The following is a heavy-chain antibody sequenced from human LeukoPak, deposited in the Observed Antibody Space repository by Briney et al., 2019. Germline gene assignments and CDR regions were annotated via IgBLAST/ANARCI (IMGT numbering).Heavy chain of an antibody. CDR2: IYYSGST. J-gene: IGHJ4*02. CDR1: GGSISSYY. Sequence: SETLSLTCAVYGGSISSYYWSWIRQPPGKGLEWIGYIYYSGSTNYNPSLKSRVTISVDTSKNQFSLKLSSVTAADTAVYYCARHSDFWSGYTYYFDYWGQGTLVTVSS. D-gene: IGHD3-3*01. V-gene: IGHV4-59*08. CDR3: ARHSDFWSGYTYYFDY.